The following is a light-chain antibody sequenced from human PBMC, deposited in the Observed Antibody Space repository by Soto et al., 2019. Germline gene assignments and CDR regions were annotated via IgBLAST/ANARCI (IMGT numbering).Light chain of an antibody. CDR3: TSYGGSNNYVL. J-gene: IGLJ2*01. V-gene: IGLV2-8*01. CDR2: EVN. CDR1: SSDVGAYNY. Sequence: QSALTQPPSASGSTGQSVTISCTGTSSDVGAYNYVSWYQQHPGKAPKLIIYEVNKRPSGVPDRFSGSKSGNTASLTVSGLQADEEADYYCTSYGGSNNYVLLGGGTQLTVL.